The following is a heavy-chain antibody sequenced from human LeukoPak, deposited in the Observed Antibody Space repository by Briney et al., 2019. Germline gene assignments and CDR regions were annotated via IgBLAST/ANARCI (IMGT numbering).Heavy chain of an antibody. J-gene: IGHJ4*02. CDR2: IVVGSGNT. CDR1: GFTFTSSA. CDR3: AAKPVASGSYLYYFDY. V-gene: IGHV1-58*02. Sequence: EASVKVSRKASGFTFTSSAMQWVRQARGQRLEWIGWIVVGSGNTNYAQKFQERVTITRDMSTSTAYMELSSLRSADTAVYYCAAKPVASGSYLYYFDYWGQGTLVTVSS. D-gene: IGHD1-26*01.